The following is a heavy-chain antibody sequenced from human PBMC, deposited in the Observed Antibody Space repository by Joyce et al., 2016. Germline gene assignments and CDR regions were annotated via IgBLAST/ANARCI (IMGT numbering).Heavy chain of an antibody. D-gene: IGHD2-2*03. J-gene: IGHJ4*02. CDR3: ARGFEQWMD. CDR1: GASINNYY. Sequence: VQLQESGPGLVKPSETLSLTCTVSGASINNYYWSWIRQPPGKRLEWIGNIFYTGTTNYNPSLRSRVTISMDTSKRQFSLNLTSVNAADTAVYYCARGFEQWMDWGQGTLVSASS. CDR2: IFYTGTT. V-gene: IGHV4-59*01.